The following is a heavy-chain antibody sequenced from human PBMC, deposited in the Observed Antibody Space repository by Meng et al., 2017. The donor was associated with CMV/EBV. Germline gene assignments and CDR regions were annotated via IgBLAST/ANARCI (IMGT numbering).Heavy chain of an antibody. CDR2: IYYSGST. J-gene: IGHJ4*02. CDR1: GGSISRSSYY. D-gene: IGHD3-10*01. V-gene: IGHV4-39*07. CDR3: ASLAGDY. Sequence: LQLQASGPGLVKPSEPLSLTGTVSGGSISRSSYYWGWIRQPPGKGLEWIGSIYYSGSTYYNPSLKSRVTISVDTSKNQFSLKLSSVTAADTAVYYCASLAGDYWGQGTLVTVSS.